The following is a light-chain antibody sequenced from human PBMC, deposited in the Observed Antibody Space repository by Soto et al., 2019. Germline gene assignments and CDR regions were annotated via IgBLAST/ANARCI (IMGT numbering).Light chain of an antibody. J-gene: IGKJ3*01. CDR2: GTS. CDR1: QSVSSN. CDR3: QQYNNWPPFT. V-gene: IGKV3-15*01. Sequence: EIVMTQSPATLSVSPGERATLTCRASQSVSSNLAWYQQKPGLAPRLLIYGTSTMATGIPARFSGSGSGTEFTLTLSSMKSEDVAVYYCQQYNNWPPFTFGPGTKVDIK.